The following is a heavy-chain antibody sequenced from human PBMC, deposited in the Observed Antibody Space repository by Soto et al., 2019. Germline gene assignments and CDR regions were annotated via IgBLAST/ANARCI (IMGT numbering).Heavy chain of an antibody. Sequence: QVQLQESGPGLVKPSGTLSLTCTISGGSINTYYWSWIRQPAGKGLEWIGRIYHSGYTNPNSSLKSRLTRSVDTSKNQFFLRLSSVTAADTAVYYCARVAGAKFDFWGQGILVTVSS. V-gene: IGHV4-4*07. CDR1: GGSINTYY. CDR3: ARVAGAKFDF. J-gene: IGHJ4*02. D-gene: IGHD6-19*01. CDR2: IYHSGYT.